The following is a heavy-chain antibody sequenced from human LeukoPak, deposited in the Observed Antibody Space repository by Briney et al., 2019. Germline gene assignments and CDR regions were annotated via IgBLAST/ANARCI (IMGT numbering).Heavy chain of an antibody. Sequence: GESRKISCKGSGYTFTSYWIGWVRQMPGKGLEWMGIIYPGDSDTRYTPSFQGQVTMSADKSINTAYLQWSRLKASDTAVYYCARLGYCSRGTCYAFDYWGQGPTVTVSS. CDR1: GYTFTSYW. J-gene: IGHJ4*02. D-gene: IGHD2-2*01. CDR2: IYPGDSDT. V-gene: IGHV5-51*01. CDR3: ARLGYCSRGTCYAFDY.